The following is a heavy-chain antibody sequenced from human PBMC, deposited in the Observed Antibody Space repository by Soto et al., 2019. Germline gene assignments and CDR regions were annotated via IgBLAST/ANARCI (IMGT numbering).Heavy chain of an antibody. J-gene: IGHJ4*02. CDR3: AKRPRALLTFDY. Sequence: GGSLRLSCAASGCTFISYLMHWVRQAPGKGLVWVSCINSDGSSTYYADSVKGRFTISRDNSKNTLYLQMDSLRAEDTAIYCCAKRPRALLTFDYWGQGTLVTVSS. CDR1: GCTFISYL. D-gene: IGHD2-15*01. V-gene: IGHV3-74*01. CDR2: INSDGSST.